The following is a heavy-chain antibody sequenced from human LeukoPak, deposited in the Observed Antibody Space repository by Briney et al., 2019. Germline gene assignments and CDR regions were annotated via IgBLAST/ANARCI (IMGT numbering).Heavy chain of an antibody. J-gene: IGHJ4*02. CDR3: TRTGKLFSFSY. V-gene: IGHV3-73*01. Sequence: GGSLRLSCAASGFTFSGSAMHWVRQASGKGLEWVGRIRSKANSYATAYAASVKGRFTISRDDSKNTAYLQMNSLKTEDTAVYYCTRTGKLFSFSYWGQGTLVTVSS. D-gene: IGHD3-10*01. CDR1: GFTFSGSA. CDR2: IRSKANSYAT.